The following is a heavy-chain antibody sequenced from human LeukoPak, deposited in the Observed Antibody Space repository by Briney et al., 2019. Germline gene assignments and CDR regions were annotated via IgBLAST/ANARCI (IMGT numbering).Heavy chain of an antibody. CDR2: ISSSGSTI. D-gene: IGHD1-26*01. J-gene: IGHJ3*02. CDR1: GFTFSSYE. CDR3: ARGGSYLSAFDI. Sequence: GGSLRLSCAASGFTFSSYEMNWVRQAPGKGLEWVSYISSSGSTIYYADSVKGRFTISRDNSKNTLYLQMNSLRAEDTAVYYCARGGSYLSAFDIWGQGTMVTVSS. V-gene: IGHV3-48*03.